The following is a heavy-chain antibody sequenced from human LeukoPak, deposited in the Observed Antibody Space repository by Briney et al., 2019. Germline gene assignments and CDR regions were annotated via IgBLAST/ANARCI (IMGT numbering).Heavy chain of an antibody. CDR2: IGIDGGNT. J-gene: IGHJ4*02. CDR1: GFTFKDYS. Sequence: PGGSLRRSCAASGFTFKDYSTNWVRKAPGKALEWISNIGIDGGNTNYADFVKGRFTISGHKAKNSLHRPMNSLRFGDTAVLYCAGDYKYVFDNWREGTMVAVCS. D-gene: IGHD3-16*01. CDR3: AGDYKYVFDN. V-gene: IGHV3-48*01.